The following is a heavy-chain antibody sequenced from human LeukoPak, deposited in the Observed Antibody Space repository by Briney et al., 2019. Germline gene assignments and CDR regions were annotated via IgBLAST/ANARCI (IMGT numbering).Heavy chain of an antibody. J-gene: IGHJ4*02. Sequence: GGSLRLSCAASGFTFSSYSMNWARQAPGKGLEWVSSISSSSSYIYYADSVKGRFTISRDNAKNSLYLQMNSLRAEDTAVYYCARLVTAGYYFDYWGQGTLVTVSS. V-gene: IGHV3-21*01. D-gene: IGHD2-21*02. CDR1: GFTFSSYS. CDR3: ARLVTAGYYFDY. CDR2: ISSSSSYI.